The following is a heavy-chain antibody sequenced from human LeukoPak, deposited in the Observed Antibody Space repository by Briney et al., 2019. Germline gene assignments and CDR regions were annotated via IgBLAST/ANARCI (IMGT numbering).Heavy chain of an antibody. CDR1: GLTFSTPR. J-gene: IGHJ4*02. Sequence: PGGSLRLSCTTSGLTFSTPRCNSVRQAPAKGLEWVASIGPTGFDRYHADSIKGRFTIARDNANNFLYLQMDSLRAEDTAVYYCATETNGRHYDYWGQGTLLTVSS. V-gene: IGHV3-21*06. CDR3: ATETNGRHYDY. D-gene: IGHD1-14*01. CDR2: IGPTGFDR.